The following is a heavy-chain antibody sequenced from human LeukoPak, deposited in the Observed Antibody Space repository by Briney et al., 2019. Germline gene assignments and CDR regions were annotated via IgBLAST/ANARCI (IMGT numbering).Heavy chain of an antibody. V-gene: IGHV3-30*02. Sequence: GGSLRLSCAASGFTFSSYGMHWVRQAPGKGLEWVAFIRYDGSNKYYADSVKDRFTISRDNSKNTLYLQMNSLRAEDTAVYYCAKAGNGGLRRATRDFDYWGQGTLVTVSS. CDR3: AKAGNGGLRRATRDFDY. J-gene: IGHJ4*02. CDR1: GFTFSSYG. CDR2: IRYDGSNK. D-gene: IGHD5-24*01.